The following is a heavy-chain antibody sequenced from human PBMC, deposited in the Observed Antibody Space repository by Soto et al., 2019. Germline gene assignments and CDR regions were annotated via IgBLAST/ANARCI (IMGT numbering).Heavy chain of an antibody. CDR3: ALTSGYDFPSDY. J-gene: IGHJ4*02. V-gene: IGHV4-59*08. CDR2: IYYSGST. Sequence: PSETLSLTCTVSGGSISSYYWSWIRQPPGKGLEWIGYIYYSGSTNYNPSLKSRVTISVDTSKNQFSLKLSSVTAADTAVYYCALTSGYDFPSDYWGQGTLVTVSS. CDR1: GGSISSYY. D-gene: IGHD5-12*01.